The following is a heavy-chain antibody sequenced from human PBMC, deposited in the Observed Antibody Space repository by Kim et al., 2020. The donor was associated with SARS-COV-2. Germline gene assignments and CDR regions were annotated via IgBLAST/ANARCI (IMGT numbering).Heavy chain of an antibody. CDR2: IPKSSTTI. CDR3: VRDRMGGPFVS. Sequence: GGSLRLSCATPGFTFSAYDMNWVRQAPGKGLEWFSFIPKSSTTIYYADSVKGRFTTSRDNAKNSLHLQMNSLKDEDTAVYHCVRDRMGGPFVSWGQG. D-gene: IGHD3-16*01. J-gene: IGHJ5*02. V-gene: IGHV3-48*02. CDR1: GFTFSAYD.